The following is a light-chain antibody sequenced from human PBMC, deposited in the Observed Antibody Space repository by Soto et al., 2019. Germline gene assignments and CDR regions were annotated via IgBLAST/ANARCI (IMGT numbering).Light chain of an antibody. CDR1: QSVSSSY. V-gene: IGKV3-20*01. CDR3: QQYDSSPWT. Sequence: EIVLTQSPGTLSLSPGERATLSCRASQSVSSSYLAWYQQKPGQAPRLLIYGASTRATGIPARFSGSGSGTEFTLTISRLEPEDSAVYYCQQYDSSPWTFGQGTMVDI. CDR2: GAS. J-gene: IGKJ1*01.